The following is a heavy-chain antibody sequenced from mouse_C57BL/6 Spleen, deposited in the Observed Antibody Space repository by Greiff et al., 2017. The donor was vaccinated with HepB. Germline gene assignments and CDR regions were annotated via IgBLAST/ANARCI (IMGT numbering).Heavy chain of an antibody. D-gene: IGHD1-1*01. CDR2: ISSGSSTI. CDR3: ARGTTVGGAMDC. J-gene: IGHJ4*01. V-gene: IGHV5-17*01. Sequence: EVKLMESGGGLVKPGGSLKLSCAASGFTFSDYGMHWVRQAPEKGLEWVAYISSGSSTIYYADTVKGRFTISRDNAKNTLFMQMTSLRSEDTAMYYCARGTTVGGAMDCWGQGTTVTVSS. CDR1: GFTFSDYG.